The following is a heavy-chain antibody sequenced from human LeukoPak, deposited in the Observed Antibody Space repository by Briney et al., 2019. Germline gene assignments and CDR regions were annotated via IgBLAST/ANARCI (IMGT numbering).Heavy chain of an antibody. CDR1: GFTFSHSW. D-gene: IGHD6-19*01. J-gene: IGHJ4*02. Sequence: GRSLRLSCVASGFTFSHSWMTWVRQAPGKGLEWVGHIKEDGSSQNYADSVKGRFTISRDNAKSSLHLQMNGLRAEDTAMYYCVKDSGWFHFDSWGQGTLVTVSS. V-gene: IGHV3-7*03. CDR3: VKDSGWFHFDS. CDR2: IKEDGSSQ.